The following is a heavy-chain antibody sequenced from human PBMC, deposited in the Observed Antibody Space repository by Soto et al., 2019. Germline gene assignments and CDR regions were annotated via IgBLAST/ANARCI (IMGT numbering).Heavy chain of an antibody. V-gene: IGHV4-59*01. CDR3: ASTYDGSGPNSGGYGFDI. Sequence: QVQLQESGPGLVKPSETLSLSCSVSDGSISSYYWSWIRQPPGKGLEWIAYIYYSGSTSYNPSLKSRVSISLDTSKNQFSLKLSSVTAADTAVYYCASTYDGSGPNSGGYGFDIWGQGTMVTVSS. CDR1: DGSISSYY. D-gene: IGHD3-22*01. CDR2: IYYSGST. J-gene: IGHJ3*02.